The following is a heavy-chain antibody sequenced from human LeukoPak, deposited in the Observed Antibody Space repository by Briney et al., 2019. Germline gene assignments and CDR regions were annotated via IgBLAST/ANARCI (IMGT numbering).Heavy chain of an antibody. CDR2: ISYDGSNK. D-gene: IGHD6-25*01. CDR1: GFTFSSYG. J-gene: IGHJ4*02. V-gene: IGHV3-30*18. CDR3: AKAPNSDLSGYDGEGYFDY. Sequence: GRSLRLSCAASGFTFSSYGMHWVRQAPGKGLEGVAVISYDGSNKYYADSVKGRFTISRDNSKNTLYLQMNSLRAEDTAVYYCAKAPNSDLSGYDGEGYFDYWGQGTLVTVSS.